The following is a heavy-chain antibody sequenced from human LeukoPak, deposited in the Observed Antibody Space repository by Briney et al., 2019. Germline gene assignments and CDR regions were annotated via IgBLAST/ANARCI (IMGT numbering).Heavy chain of an antibody. J-gene: IGHJ3*02. Sequence: ASVKVSCKASGGTFSSYAISWVRQVPGQGLEWMGGIIPIFGTANYAQKFQGRVTITADESTSTAYMELSSLRSEDTAMYYCARDIVVVPALYAFDIWGQGTMVTVSS. V-gene: IGHV1-69*13. D-gene: IGHD2-2*01. CDR3: ARDIVVVPALYAFDI. CDR2: IIPIFGTA. CDR1: GGTFSSYA.